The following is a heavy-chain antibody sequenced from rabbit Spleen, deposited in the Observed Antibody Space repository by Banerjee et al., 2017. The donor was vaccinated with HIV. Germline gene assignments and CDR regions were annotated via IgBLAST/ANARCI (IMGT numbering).Heavy chain of an antibody. V-gene: IGHV1S45*01. CDR2: IYAGNSGST. J-gene: IGHJ4*01. CDR3: ARDLVAVIGWNFNL. Sequence: QEQLVESGGGLVQPEGSLTLTCTASGSSFSSSYYMCWVRQAPGKGLEWIACIYAGNSGSTYYASWAKGRFTISKTSSTTVTLQMTSLTAADTATYFCARDLVAVIGWNFNLWGPGTLVTVS. CDR1: GSSFSSSYY. D-gene: IGHD1-1*01.